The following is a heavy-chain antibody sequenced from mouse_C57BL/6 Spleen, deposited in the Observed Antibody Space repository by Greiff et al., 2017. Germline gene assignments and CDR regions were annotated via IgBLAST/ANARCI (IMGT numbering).Heavy chain of an antibody. Sequence: QVQLQQPGAELVKPGASVKLSCKASGYTFTSYWMHWVKQRPGQGLEWIGMIHPNSGSTNYNEKFKSKATLTVDKSSSTAYMQLSSLTSEDSAVYYCARSDWDALYAMDYWGQGTSVTVSS. V-gene: IGHV1-64*01. J-gene: IGHJ4*01. CDR1: GYTFTSYW. D-gene: IGHD4-1*01. CDR2: IHPNSGST. CDR3: ARSDWDALYAMDY.